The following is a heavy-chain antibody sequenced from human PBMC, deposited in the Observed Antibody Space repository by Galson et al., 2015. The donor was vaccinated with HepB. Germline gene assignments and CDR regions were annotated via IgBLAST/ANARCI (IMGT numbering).Heavy chain of an antibody. V-gene: IGHV3-48*03. D-gene: IGHD3-10*02. J-gene: IGHJ6*02. CDR2: ISSSGDTK. CDR3: ARGIVVRPLCNYYGMDV. CDR1: GFTVRSFG. Sequence: SLRLSCAVSGFTVRSFGMSWVRQAPGKGLQWLAYISSSGDTKNYADSVKGRFTISRDNAKNQLHLQMNSLRAEDTAVYYCARGIVVRPLCNYYGMDVWGQGTTVTVSS.